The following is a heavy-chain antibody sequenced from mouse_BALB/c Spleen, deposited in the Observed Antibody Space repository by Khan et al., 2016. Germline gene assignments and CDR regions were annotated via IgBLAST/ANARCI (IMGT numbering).Heavy chain of an antibody. Sequence: QVQLQQSGAELARPGASVKMSCKASGYTFTSYTIQWVKQRPGQGLEWIGYIVPSSDYTNYNQKFKDKATLTADRSSTTAYMQLISLTSEDSAVYHCERERTLVANFDYWGQGTTLAVSS. D-gene: IGHD1-1*01. CDR3: ERERTLVANFDY. J-gene: IGHJ2*01. V-gene: IGHV1-4*01. CDR1: GYTFTSYT. CDR2: IVPSSDYT.